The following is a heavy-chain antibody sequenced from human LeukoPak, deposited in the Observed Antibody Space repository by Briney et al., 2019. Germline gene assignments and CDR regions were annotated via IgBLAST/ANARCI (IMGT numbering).Heavy chain of an antibody. CDR2: IRKKADGGTP. J-gene: IGHJ4*02. CDR1: GFTFRDYT. D-gene: IGHD1-26*01. CDR3: TTDPPTRY. V-gene: IGHV3-49*03. Sequence: GGSLRLSCTGSGFTFRDYTMTWIRQAPGKGLEWVSFIRKKADGGTPEYAAPVKGRFTVSRDDSKSIAYLQMNSLKTDDTAVYYCTTDPPTRYWGQGTLVSVSS.